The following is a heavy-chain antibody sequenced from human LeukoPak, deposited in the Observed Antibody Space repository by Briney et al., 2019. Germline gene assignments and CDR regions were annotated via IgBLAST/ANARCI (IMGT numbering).Heavy chain of an antibody. CDR2: IRSKGNSYAT. J-gene: IGHJ4*02. D-gene: IGHD6-13*01. CDR1: GFSFSASA. CDR3: ARAPTSEQQLHFDY. Sequence: PGGSLRLSCAASGFSFSASAMHWVRQASGKGLEWVGRIRSKGNSYATEYGASVKGRFTISRDDSKNTAYLQMNSLKTEDTAVYYCARAPTSEQQLHFDYWGQGTLVTVSS. V-gene: IGHV3-73*01.